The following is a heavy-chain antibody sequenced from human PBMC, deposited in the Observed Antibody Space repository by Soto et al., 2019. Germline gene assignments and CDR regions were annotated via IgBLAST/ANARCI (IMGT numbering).Heavy chain of an antibody. V-gene: IGHV1-8*01. J-gene: IGHJ6*03. Sequence: ASVKVSCKASGYTFTSYDINWVRQATGQGLEWMGWMNPNSGNTGYAQKFQGRFTMTRNTSISTAYMELSSLRSEDTAVYYCARHLGDYYYYYYMDVWGKGTTVTVSS. D-gene: IGHD3-10*01. CDR1: GYTFTSYD. CDR2: MNPNSGNT. CDR3: ARHLGDYYYYYYMDV.